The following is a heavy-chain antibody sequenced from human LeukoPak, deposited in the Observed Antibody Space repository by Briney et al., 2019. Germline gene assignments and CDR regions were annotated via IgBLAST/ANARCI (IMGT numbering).Heavy chain of an antibody. V-gene: IGHV4-30-2*01. CDR3: ARDVYYYDSRTRRGNWFDP. CDR1: GGSISSGGYS. J-gene: IGHJ5*02. Sequence: SETLSLTCAASGGSISSGGYSWSWIRQPPGKGLEWIGYIYHSGSTYYNPSLKSRVTISVDRSKNQFSLELSSVTAADTAVYYCARDVYYYDSRTRRGNWFDPWGQGTLVTVSS. CDR2: IYHSGST. D-gene: IGHD3-22*01.